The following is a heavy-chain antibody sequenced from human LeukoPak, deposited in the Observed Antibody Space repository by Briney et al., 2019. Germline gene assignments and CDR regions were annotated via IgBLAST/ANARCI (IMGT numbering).Heavy chain of an antibody. J-gene: IGHJ6*02. D-gene: IGHD2-2*01. V-gene: IGHV4-4*02. CDR1: GGSISSSNW. CDR3: ARSSSTVYYYYGMDV. Sequence: SETLSLTCAVSGGSISSSNWWSWVRQPPGKGLEWIGEIYLSGSTNYNPSLKSRVTISVDKSKNQFSLKLSSVTAADTAVYYCARSSSTVYYYYGMDVWGQGTTVTVSS. CDR2: IYLSGST.